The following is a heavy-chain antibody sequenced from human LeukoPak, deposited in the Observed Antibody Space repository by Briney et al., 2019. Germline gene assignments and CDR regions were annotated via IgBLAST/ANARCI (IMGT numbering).Heavy chain of an antibody. CDR2: ISANNGHT. Sequence: ASVKVSCKASGYSFTTYGFSWVRQAPGQGLEWMGWISANNGHTNYAQRLQGRLTLTTDTSTSTAYMELRSLRSDDTAIYYCTSDQGGSPDYFDNWGQGTLVTVSS. CDR1: GYSFTTYG. CDR3: TSDQGGSPDYFDN. D-gene: IGHD6-25*01. V-gene: IGHV1-18*01. J-gene: IGHJ4*02.